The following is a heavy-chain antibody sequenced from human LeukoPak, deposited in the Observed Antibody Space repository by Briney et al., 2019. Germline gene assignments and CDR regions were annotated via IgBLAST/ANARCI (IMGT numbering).Heavy chain of an antibody. V-gene: IGHV3-7*01. D-gene: IGHD6-19*01. CDR2: IKEDGSEK. CDR3: ARELGIAVAGTNNWFDP. CDR1: GFTFSSYW. Sequence: GGSLRLSCAASGFTFSSYWMSWVRQAPGKGLEWVANIKEDGSEKYYVDSVRGRFTISRDNAKNSLYLQMNSLRAEDTAVYYCARELGIAVAGTNNWFDPWGQGTLVTVSS. J-gene: IGHJ5*02.